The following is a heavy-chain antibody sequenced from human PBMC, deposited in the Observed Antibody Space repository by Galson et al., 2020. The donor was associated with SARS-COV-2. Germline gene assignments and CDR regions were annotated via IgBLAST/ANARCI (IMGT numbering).Heavy chain of an antibody. D-gene: IGHD4-4*01. CDR2: ITSWGETT. V-gene: IGHV3-23*01. J-gene: IGHJ6*02. CDR1: GFTFRNYV. Sequence: PGGSLRLSCAASGFTFRNYVMNWVRQAPGKGLSWVSSITSWGETTYYAASVRGRFTVSRDNNKNTLYLQMSSLRVEDTAIYFCAKGGDYKLPDSYGMDVWGQGTTVTVSS. CDR3: AKGGDYKLPDSYGMDV.